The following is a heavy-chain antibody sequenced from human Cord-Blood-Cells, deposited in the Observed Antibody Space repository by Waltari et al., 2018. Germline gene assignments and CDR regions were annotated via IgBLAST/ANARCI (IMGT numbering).Heavy chain of an antibody. V-gene: IGHV1-69*01. J-gene: IGHJ5*02. D-gene: IGHD2-2*01. CDR1: GGTFSSYA. Sequence: QVQLVQSGAEVKKPGSSVKVSCKASGGTFSSYAISWVRQAPGQGLEWMGGIIPSCGTANNAQKFQGRVTITADESTSTAYMELSSLRSEDTAVYYCARGTRYIVVDPWFDPWGQGTLVTVSS. CDR3: ARGTRYIVVDPWFDP. CDR2: IIPSCGTA.